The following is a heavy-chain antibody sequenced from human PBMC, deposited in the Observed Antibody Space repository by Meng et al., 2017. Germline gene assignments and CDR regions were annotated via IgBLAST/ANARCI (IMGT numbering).Heavy chain of an antibody. Sequence: GESLKISCAASGFTFSSYAMHWVRQAPGKGLEWVSSISSSSSYIYYADSVKGRFTISRDNAKNSLYLQMNSLRAEDTAVYYCARASFRDRYCSGGSCATDYWGQGTLVTVSS. J-gene: IGHJ4*02. CDR2: ISSSSSYI. V-gene: IGHV3-21*01. D-gene: IGHD2-15*01. CDR1: GFTFSSYA. CDR3: ARASFRDRYCSGGSCATDY.